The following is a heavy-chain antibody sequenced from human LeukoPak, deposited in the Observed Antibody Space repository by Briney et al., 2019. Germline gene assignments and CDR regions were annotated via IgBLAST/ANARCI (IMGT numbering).Heavy chain of an antibody. CDR1: GYTFTGYY. J-gene: IGHJ4*02. D-gene: IGHD3-22*01. V-gene: IGHV1-2*02. CDR3: ARDGPMIGRPFDD. Sequence: GASVKVCCNASGYTFTGYYMHWVRQAPGQGLEGRGWINPSSGGTNYAQKFQGRVTMTRDTSISTAYMELSRLRSDDTAVYYCARDGPMIGRPFDDWGQGTLVTVSS. CDR2: INPSSGGT.